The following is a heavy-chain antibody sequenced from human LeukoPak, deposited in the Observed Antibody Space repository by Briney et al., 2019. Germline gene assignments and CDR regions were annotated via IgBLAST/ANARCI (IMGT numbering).Heavy chain of an antibody. Sequence: SETLSLACTVSGGSISSYYWSWIRQPPGKGLEWIGYIYYSGSTNYNPSLKSRVTISVDTSKNQFSLKLSSVTAADTAVYYCARAGSPPHCYYYMDVWGKGTMVTISS. V-gene: IGHV4-59*01. CDR1: GGSISSYY. CDR3: ARAGSPPHCYYYMDV. J-gene: IGHJ6*03. CDR2: IYYSGST. D-gene: IGHD1-26*01.